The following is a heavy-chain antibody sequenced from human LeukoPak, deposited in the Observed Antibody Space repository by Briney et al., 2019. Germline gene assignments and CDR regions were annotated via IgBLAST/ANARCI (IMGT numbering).Heavy chain of an antibody. CDR2: IYYSGST. CDR1: GGAISSYY. J-gene: IGHJ5*02. V-gene: IGHV4-59*01. Sequence: SETLSLTCTASGGAISSYYWSWIRQPPGKGLEWIGYIYYSGSTNYNPSLKSRVTISVDTSKNQFSLKLSSVTAADTAVYYCARDLTRVFRGVLVHRFDPWGQGTLVTVSS. CDR3: ARDLTRVFRGVLVHRFDP. D-gene: IGHD3-10*01.